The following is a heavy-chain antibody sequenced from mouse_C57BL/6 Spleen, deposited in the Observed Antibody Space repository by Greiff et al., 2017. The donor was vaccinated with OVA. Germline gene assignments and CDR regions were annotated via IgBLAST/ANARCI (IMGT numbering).Heavy chain of an antibody. Sequence: QVQLQQPGAELVKPGASVKLSCKASGYTFTSYWMHWVKQRPGRGLEWIGRIDPNSGGTKYNEKFKSKATLNVDTPSRTAYMQLSSLTSEDSAVYYCARTITTVVAPYFDYWGQGTTRTVSS. CDR3: ARTITTVVAPYFDY. D-gene: IGHD1-1*01. CDR2: IDPNSGGT. V-gene: IGHV1-72*01. J-gene: IGHJ2*01. CDR1: GYTFTSYW.